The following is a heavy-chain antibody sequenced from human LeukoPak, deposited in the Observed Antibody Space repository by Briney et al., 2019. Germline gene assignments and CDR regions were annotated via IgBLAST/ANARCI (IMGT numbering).Heavy chain of an antibody. CDR3: ARAVRTYYDFWSGYLVGRYYYMDV. Sequence: PSETLSLTCTVSGGSISSGGYYWSWIRQHPGMGLEWIGYIYYSGSTYYNPSLKSRVTISVDTSKNQFSLKLSSVTAADTAVYYCARAVRTYYDFWSGYLVGRYYYMDVWGKGTTVTVSS. V-gene: IGHV4-31*03. CDR2: IYYSGST. CDR1: GGSISSGGYY. J-gene: IGHJ6*03. D-gene: IGHD3-3*01.